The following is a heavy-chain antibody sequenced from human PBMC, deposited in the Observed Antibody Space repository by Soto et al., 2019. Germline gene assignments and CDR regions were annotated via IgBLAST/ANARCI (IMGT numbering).Heavy chain of an antibody. CDR1: GGSISSSSYY. D-gene: IGHD6-19*01. Sequence: SETLSLTCTVSGGSISSSSYYWGWIRQPPGKGLEWIGSIYYSGSTYYNPSLKSRVTISVDTSKNQFSLKLSSVTAADTAVYYCARHAGGQWLAANWFDPWGQGTLVTVSS. CDR2: IYYSGST. J-gene: IGHJ5*02. V-gene: IGHV4-39*01. CDR3: ARHAGGQWLAANWFDP.